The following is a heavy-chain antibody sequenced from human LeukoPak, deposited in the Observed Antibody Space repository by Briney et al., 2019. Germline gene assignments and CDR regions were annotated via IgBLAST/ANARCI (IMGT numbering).Heavy chain of an antibody. D-gene: IGHD3-10*01. CDR3: ARDLTDYCGSGSYYGYFDY. J-gene: IGHJ4*02. CDR1: GGSISSYC. CDR2: VFTVGST. V-gene: IGHV4-4*07. Sequence: HPSETLSLTCTVAGGSISSYCWGWIRQPAGEGLGWIGRVFTVGSTNYNPSLKSRVTMSVDTSKNQFSLKLSSVTAADTAVYYCARDLTDYCGSGSYYGYFDYWGQGTLVTVSS.